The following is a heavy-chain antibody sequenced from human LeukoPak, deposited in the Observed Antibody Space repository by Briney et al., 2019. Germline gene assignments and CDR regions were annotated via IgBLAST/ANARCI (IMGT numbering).Heavy chain of an antibody. CDR1: GFSLSTSGVG. CDR3: AHRPGGYCGGDCYYNYYFDY. CDR2: IYWNDDK. Sequence: SGPTLVNPTQTLTLTCTLSGFSLSTSGVGVGWIRQPPGKALEWLALIYWNDDKRYSPSLKSRLTITKDTSKNQVVLTMTNMDPVDTATYYCAHRPGGYCGGDCYYNYYFDYWGQGTLVTVSS. J-gene: IGHJ4*02. V-gene: IGHV2-5*01. D-gene: IGHD2-21*02.